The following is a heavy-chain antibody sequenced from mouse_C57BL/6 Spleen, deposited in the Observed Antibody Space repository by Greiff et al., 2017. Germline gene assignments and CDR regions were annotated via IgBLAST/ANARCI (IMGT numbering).Heavy chain of an antibody. Sequence: EVQGVESGGGLVQPKGSLKLSCAASGFSFNTYAMNWVRQAPGKGLEWVARIRSKSNNYATYYADSVKDRFTISRDDSESMLYLQMNNLKTEDTAMYYCVSYYYGSRDAMDYWGQGTAVTVSS. D-gene: IGHD1-1*01. CDR1: GFSFNTYA. J-gene: IGHJ4*01. CDR2: IRSKSNNYAT. CDR3: VSYYYGSRDAMDY. V-gene: IGHV10-1*01.